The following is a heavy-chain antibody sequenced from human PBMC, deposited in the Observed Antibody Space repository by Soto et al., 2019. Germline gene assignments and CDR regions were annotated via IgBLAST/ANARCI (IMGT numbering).Heavy chain of an antibody. Sequence: QVQLVESGGGVVQPGRSLRLSCAASGFTFSSYGMHWVRQAPGKGLEWVAVIWYDGSNKYYADSVKGRFTISRDNYKNTLYVQMNSLRAEGTAVYYCARDRGSGSYSGFDYWGQGTLVTVSS. V-gene: IGHV3-33*01. CDR1: GFTFSSYG. CDR3: ARDRGSGSYSGFDY. CDR2: IWYDGSNK. D-gene: IGHD1-26*01. J-gene: IGHJ4*02.